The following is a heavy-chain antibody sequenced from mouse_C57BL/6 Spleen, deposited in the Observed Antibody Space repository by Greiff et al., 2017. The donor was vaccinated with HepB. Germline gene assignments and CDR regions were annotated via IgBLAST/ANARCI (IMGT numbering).Heavy chain of an antibody. CDR3: ARGEDDYGPFDY. Sequence: VQLQQSGAELVRPGTSVKVSCKASGYAFTNYLIEWVKQRPGQGLEWIGVINPGSGGTNYNEKFKGKATLTADKSSSTAYMQLSSLTSEDSAVYFCARGEDDYGPFDYWGQGTTLTVSS. CDR1: GYAFTNYL. J-gene: IGHJ2*01. V-gene: IGHV1-54*01. D-gene: IGHD2-4*01. CDR2: INPGSGGT.